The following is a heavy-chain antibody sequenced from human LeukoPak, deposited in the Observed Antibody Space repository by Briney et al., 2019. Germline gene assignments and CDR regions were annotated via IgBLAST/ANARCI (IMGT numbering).Heavy chain of an antibody. CDR2: TSSSDPGT. D-gene: IGHD2-15*01. Sequence: GGSLRLSCAVSGFPLSSYAMSWVRQGPGRGVEWVAATSSSDPGTYHGDSVRGRFTISRDNSKNTLYLQMNRLRVEDAAVYYCARAPVTSCRGAFCYPFDYWGQGTLVTVSS. V-gene: IGHV3-23*01. CDR1: GFPLSSYA. CDR3: ARAPVTSCRGAFCYPFDY. J-gene: IGHJ4*02.